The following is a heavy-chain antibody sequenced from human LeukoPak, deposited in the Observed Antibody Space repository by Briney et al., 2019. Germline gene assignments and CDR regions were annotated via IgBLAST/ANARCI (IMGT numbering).Heavy chain of an antibody. V-gene: IGHV4-59*01. Sequence: SETLSLTCTVSGGSISSYYWSWIRQPPGKGLEWIGYIYYSGSTYYNPSLKSRVTISVDTSKNQFSLKLSSVTAADTAVYYCARGGKGSSFIDYWGQGTLVTVSS. CDR1: GGSISSYY. D-gene: IGHD6-6*01. CDR2: IYYSGST. J-gene: IGHJ4*02. CDR3: ARGGKGSSFIDY.